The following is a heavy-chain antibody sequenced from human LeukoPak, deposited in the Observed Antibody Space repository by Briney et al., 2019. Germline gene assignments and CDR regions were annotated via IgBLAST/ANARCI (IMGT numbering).Heavy chain of an antibody. J-gene: IGHJ5*02. CDR3: ARDLGQYYDTSDNWFDP. Sequence: GGSLRLSCAASGFTFSNYWMHWVRQAPGKGLVWVSRINSEGINTSYADSVKGRFTISRDNAKNTLNLQMNSLRAEDTAVYYCARDLGQYYDTSDNWFDPWGQGTLVTVSS. CDR1: GFTFSNYW. CDR2: INSEGINT. V-gene: IGHV3-74*01. D-gene: IGHD3-22*01.